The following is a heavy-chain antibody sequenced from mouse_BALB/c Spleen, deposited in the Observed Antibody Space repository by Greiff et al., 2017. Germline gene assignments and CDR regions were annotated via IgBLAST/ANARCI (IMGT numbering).Heavy chain of an antibody. D-gene: IGHD1-1*01. Sequence: VQLQQSGAELVKPGASVKLSCTASGFNIKDTYMHWVKQRPEQGLEWIGRIDPANGNTKYDPKFQGKATITADTSSNTAYLQLSSLTSEDTAVYYCAGTLYYYGSSPFAYWGQGTLVTVSA. J-gene: IGHJ3*01. V-gene: IGHV14-3*02. CDR1: GFNIKDTY. CDR2: IDPANGNT. CDR3: AGTLYYYGSSPFAY.